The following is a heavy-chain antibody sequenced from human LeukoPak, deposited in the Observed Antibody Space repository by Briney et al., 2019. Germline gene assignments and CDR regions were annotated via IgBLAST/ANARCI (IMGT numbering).Heavy chain of an antibody. J-gene: IGHJ6*02. D-gene: IGHD1-26*01. CDR1: GGSIRSGGYF. CDR3: ARGPSIVGTINYYGMDV. Sequence: PSETLSLTCTVSGGSIRSGGYFWSWIRQHPGKGLEWIGYIRDSGSTYYNPSLKSRVTISVDTSKNHFSLKLTSVTAADTAIYYCARGPSIVGTINYYGMDVWGQGTTVTVSS. V-gene: IGHV4-31*03. CDR2: IRDSGST.